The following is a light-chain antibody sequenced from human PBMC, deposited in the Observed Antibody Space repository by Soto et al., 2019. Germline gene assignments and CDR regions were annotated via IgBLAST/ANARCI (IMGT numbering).Light chain of an antibody. CDR1: QGISSY. CDR3: QQVNSFPVT. Sequence: DIQLTQSPSFLSASVGDRVTITCRASQGISSYLAWYQQKPGKAPKLLIYLASTLQSGVPSRFSGSGSGTEFPLTISSLQPEDFATYYCQQVNSFPVTFGQGTRLEIK. J-gene: IGKJ5*01. CDR2: LAS. V-gene: IGKV1-9*01.